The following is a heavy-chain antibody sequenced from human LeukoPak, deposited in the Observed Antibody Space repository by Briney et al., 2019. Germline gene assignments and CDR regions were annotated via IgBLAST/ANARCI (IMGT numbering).Heavy chain of an antibody. V-gene: IGHV4-31*03. D-gene: IGHD3-22*01. CDR1: GGSVSSGGYY. CDR2: IYYGGST. J-gene: IGHJ4*02. CDR3: ARGPYYYDSKTFDY. Sequence: SQTLSLTCTVSGGSVSSGGYYWNWIRQHPGKGLEWIGYIYYGGSTYYNPSLKSRVTISVDTSKNQFSLKLSSVTAADTAVYYCARGPYYYDSKTFDYWGQGTLVTVSS.